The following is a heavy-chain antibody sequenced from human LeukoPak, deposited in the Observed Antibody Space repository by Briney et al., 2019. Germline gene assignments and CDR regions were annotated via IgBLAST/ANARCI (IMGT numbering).Heavy chain of an antibody. D-gene: IGHD3-22*01. CDR2: IKSKTDGGTT. J-gene: IGHJ4*02. V-gene: IGHV3-15*01. CDR1: GFTFSNAW. Sequence: GGSLRLSCAASGFTFSNAWMSWVRQAPGKGLEWVGRIKSKTDGGTTDYAAPVKGRFTISRDDSKNTLYLQMNSLKTEDTAVYYCTTDPGYYDSSGYYYWGRRAIDYWGQGTLVTVSS. CDR3: TTDPGYYDSSGYYYWGRRAIDY.